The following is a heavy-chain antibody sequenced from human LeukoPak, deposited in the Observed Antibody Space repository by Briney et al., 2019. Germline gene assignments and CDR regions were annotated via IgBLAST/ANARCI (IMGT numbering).Heavy chain of an antibody. V-gene: IGHV4-59*12. Sequence: SETLSLTCTVSGGSISSYYWSWIRQPPGKGLEWIGYIYYSGSTNYNPSLKSRVTISVDTSKNQFPLKLSSVTAADTAMYYCARVRLGRGLDYWGQGTLVTVSS. D-gene: IGHD6-19*01. CDR1: GGSISSYY. CDR3: ARVRLGRGLDY. J-gene: IGHJ4*02. CDR2: IYYSGST.